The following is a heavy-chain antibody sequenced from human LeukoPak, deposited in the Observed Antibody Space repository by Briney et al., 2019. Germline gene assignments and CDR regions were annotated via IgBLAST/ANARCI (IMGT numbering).Heavy chain of an antibody. V-gene: IGHV1-69*06. Sequence: GASVKVSCKASGGTFSSYAISWVRQAPGQGLEWMGGIIPIFGTANYAQKFQGRVTITADKSTSTAYMELSSLRSEDTAVYYCARGITMVRGVEGDYWGQGTLVTVSS. CDR3: ARGITMVRGVEGDY. D-gene: IGHD3-10*01. CDR1: GGTFSSYA. CDR2: IIPIFGTA. J-gene: IGHJ4*02.